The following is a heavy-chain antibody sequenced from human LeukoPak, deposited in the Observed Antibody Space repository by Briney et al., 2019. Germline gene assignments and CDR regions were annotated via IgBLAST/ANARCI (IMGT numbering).Heavy chain of an antibody. D-gene: IGHD6-19*01. V-gene: IGHV1-69*05. Sequence: SVKVSCKASGGTFSSYAISWVRQAPGQGLEWMGRIIPIFGTANYAQKFQGRVTMTRNTSISTAYMELSSLRSEDTAVYYCATSGWYFDYWGQGTLVTVSS. CDR2: IIPIFGTA. CDR3: ATSGWYFDY. CDR1: GGTFSSYA. J-gene: IGHJ4*02.